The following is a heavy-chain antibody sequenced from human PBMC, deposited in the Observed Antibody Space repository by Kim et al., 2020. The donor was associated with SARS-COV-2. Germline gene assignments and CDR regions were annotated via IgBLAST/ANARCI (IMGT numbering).Heavy chain of an antibody. J-gene: IGHJ3*02. Sequence: GGSLRLSCAASGFTFSSYSMNWVRQAPGKGLEWVSSISSSSSYIYYADSVKGRFTISRDNAKNSLYLQMNSLRAEDTAVYYCARDARTIFGVVRAFDIWGQGTMVTVSS. CDR3: ARDARTIFGVVRAFDI. D-gene: IGHD3-3*01. V-gene: IGHV3-21*01. CDR2: ISSSSSYI. CDR1: GFTFSSYS.